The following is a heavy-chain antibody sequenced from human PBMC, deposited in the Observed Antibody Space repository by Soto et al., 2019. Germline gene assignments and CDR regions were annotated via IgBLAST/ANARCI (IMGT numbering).Heavy chain of an antibody. J-gene: IGHJ5*02. Sequence: PGGSLRLSCAASGFTFSSYSMNWVRQAPGKGLEWVSYISSSSSTIYYADSVKGRFTISRDNAKNSLYLQMNSLRAEDTAVYYCARYRGEQRLVLEAWGKGTQVTVSS. CDR1: GFTFSSYS. V-gene: IGHV3-48*01. D-gene: IGHD6-13*01. CDR2: ISSSSSTI. CDR3: ARYRGEQRLVLEA.